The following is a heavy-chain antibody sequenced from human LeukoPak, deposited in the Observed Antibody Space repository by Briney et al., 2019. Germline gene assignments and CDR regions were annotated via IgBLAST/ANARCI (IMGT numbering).Heavy chain of an antibody. Sequence: ASVKVSCRASGYIFTSYGISWVRQAPGQGLEWMGWISAYNGNTNYAQELQGRVTMTTDTSTSTAYMELRSLRSDDTAVYYCARQYDSSGYFPRHFDYWGQGTLVTVSS. J-gene: IGHJ4*02. CDR1: GYIFTSYG. D-gene: IGHD3-22*01. CDR3: ARQYDSSGYFPRHFDY. CDR2: ISAYNGNT. V-gene: IGHV1-18*01.